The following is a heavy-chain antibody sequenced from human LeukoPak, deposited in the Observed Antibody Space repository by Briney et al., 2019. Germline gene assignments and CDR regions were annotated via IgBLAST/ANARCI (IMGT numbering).Heavy chain of an antibody. J-gene: IGHJ4*02. Sequence: GGSLRLSCAASGFTFSSYAMSWVRQAPGKGLEWVSAISGSGGSAYYADSVKGRFTISRDNSKSTLYLQVNSLRAEDTAVYYCAKDPTMSSLLTLSTYFDYWGQGTLVTVSS. CDR3: AKDPTMSSLLTLSTYFDY. V-gene: IGHV3-23*01. CDR2: ISGSGGSA. CDR1: GFTFSSYA. D-gene: IGHD5/OR15-5a*01.